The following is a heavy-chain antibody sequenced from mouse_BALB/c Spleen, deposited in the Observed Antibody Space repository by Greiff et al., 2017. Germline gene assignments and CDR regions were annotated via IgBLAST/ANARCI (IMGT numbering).Heavy chain of an antibody. CDR2: SRNKANDYTT. Sequence: EVNVVESGGGLVQPGGSLRLSCATSGFTFSDFYMEWVRQPPGKRLEWIAASRNKANDYTTEYSASVKGRFIVSRDTSQSILYLQMNALRAEDTAIYYCARVYYGSRIPDFAYWGQGTLVTVSA. J-gene: IGHJ3*01. D-gene: IGHD1-1*01. V-gene: IGHV7-1*02. CDR1: GFTFSDFY. CDR3: ARVYYGSRIPDFAY.